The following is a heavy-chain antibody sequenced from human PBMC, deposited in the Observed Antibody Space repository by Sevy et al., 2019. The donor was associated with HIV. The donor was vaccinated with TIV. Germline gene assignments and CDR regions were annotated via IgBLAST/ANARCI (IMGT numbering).Heavy chain of an antibody. J-gene: IGHJ6*02. Sequence: SETLSLTCTVSGDSIGNNYWSWIRQPPGKGLEWIGYFYYSGRTNYNPSLKSRVTISAEKSKNQFSLKVISVTAADTSVYFWASCSPGYYYAMDVWGQGTRVTVSS. CDR1: GDSIGNNY. V-gene: IGHV4-59*01. D-gene: IGHD2-15*01. CDR2: FYYSGRT. CDR3: ASCSPGYYYAMDV.